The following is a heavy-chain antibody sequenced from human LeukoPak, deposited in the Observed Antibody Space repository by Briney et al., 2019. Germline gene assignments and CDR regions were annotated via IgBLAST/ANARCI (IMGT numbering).Heavy chain of an antibody. Sequence: RSLRLSCAPSGFTFSSYGMHWVRQAPGKGLEWVAFIRYDGSNKYYADSVKGRFTISRDNSKNTLYLQMNSLRPEDTAVYYCAKDPYSSSSMVDYWGQGTLVTVSS. CDR2: IRYDGSNK. V-gene: IGHV3-30*02. CDR3: AKDPYSSSSMVDY. J-gene: IGHJ4*02. D-gene: IGHD6-13*01. CDR1: GFTFSSYG.